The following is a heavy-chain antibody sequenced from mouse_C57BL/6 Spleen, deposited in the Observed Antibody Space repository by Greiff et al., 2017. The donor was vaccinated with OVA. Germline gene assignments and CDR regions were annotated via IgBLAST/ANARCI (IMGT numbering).Heavy chain of an antibody. J-gene: IGHJ4*01. D-gene: IGHD2-5*01. V-gene: IGHV1-26*01. CDR2: INPNNGGT. CDR1: GYTFTDYY. Sequence: VQLQQSGPELVKPGASVKISCKASGYTFTDYYMNWVKQSHGKSLEWIGDINPNNGGTSYNQKFKGKATLTVDKSSSTAYMELRSLTSEDSAVYYCARYYSNEGYAMDYWGKGTSVTVSS. CDR3: ARYYSNEGYAMDY.